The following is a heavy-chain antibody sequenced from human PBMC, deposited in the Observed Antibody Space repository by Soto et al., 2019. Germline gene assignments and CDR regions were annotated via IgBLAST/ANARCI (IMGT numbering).Heavy chain of an antibody. Sequence: SSETLSLTCTVSGTSVSSGNEYWSWIRQPPGKGLEWIGYIYYSGSINYNPSLKSRVTISVDPSKNQFSLRLSSVTAADTAVYYCAKSLWDTSGWKTDYWGQGTLVTVSS. CDR1: GTSVSSGNEY. CDR2: IYYSGSI. V-gene: IGHV4-61*01. D-gene: IGHD6-19*01. J-gene: IGHJ4*02. CDR3: AKSLWDTSGWKTDY.